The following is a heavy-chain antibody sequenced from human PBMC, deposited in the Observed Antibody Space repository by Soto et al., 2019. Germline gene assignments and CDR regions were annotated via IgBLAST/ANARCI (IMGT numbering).Heavy chain of an antibody. V-gene: IGHV1-18*01. CDR3: ARTEGRSTRGDY. D-gene: IGHD2-8*01. CDR1: GYSFTTYG. J-gene: IGHJ4*02. Sequence: QVQLVQSGAEVKKPGASVRVSCKASGYSFTTYGVTWVRQAPGQGLEWMGWISTYNGDTRVAQQHQGRVTLTTDTSTNAAQTALRSLRSDDTAIYYCARTEGRSTRGDYWGQGTLVTVSS. CDR2: ISTYNGDT.